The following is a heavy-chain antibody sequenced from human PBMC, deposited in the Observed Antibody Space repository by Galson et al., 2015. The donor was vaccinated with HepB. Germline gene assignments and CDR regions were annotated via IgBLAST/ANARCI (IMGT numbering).Heavy chain of an antibody. CDR2: IYYNGDT. J-gene: IGHJ4*02. D-gene: IGHD5-12*01. Sequence: LSLTCSVSHGSINNYYWSWIRRSPGNRLEWIGYIYYNGDTTYNPSLGYRVGMSVDTSINQVSLWLTSVTAADTAVYYCARHPGRGSVGYAFDLWGQGTLVTVSA. V-gene: IGHV4-59*08. CDR3: ARHPGRGSVGYAFDL. CDR1: HGSINNYY.